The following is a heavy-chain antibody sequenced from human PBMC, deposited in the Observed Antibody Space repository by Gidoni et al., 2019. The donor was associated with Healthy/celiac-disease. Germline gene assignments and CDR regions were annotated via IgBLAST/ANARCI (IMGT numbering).Heavy chain of an antibody. CDR1: GGSISSGGYY. CDR2: IYYSGST. J-gene: IGHJ5*02. D-gene: IGHD3-10*01. V-gene: IGHV4-31*03. Sequence: QVQLQESCPGLVKPSQTLSLTCTVSGGSISSGGYYWRWIRQHPGKGLEWIGYIYYSGSTYYNPSLKSRVTISVDTSKNQFSLKLSSVTAADTAVYYCAGFTMVRGVIIPWGQGTLVTVSS. CDR3: AGFTMVRGVIIP.